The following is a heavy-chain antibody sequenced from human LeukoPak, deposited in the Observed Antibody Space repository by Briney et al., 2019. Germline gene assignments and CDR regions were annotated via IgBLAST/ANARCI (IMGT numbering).Heavy chain of an antibody. D-gene: IGHD1-26*01. CDR1: GFTVSSNY. CDR2: IYSGGST. J-gene: IGHJ4*02. V-gene: IGHV3-53*01. Sequence: GGFLRLSCAASGFTVSSNYMSWVRQAPGKGLEWVSVIYSGGSTYYADSVKGRFTISRDNSKNTLYLQMNSLRAEDTAVYYCAREIVGGGGFDYWGQGTLVTVSS. CDR3: AREIVGGGGFDY.